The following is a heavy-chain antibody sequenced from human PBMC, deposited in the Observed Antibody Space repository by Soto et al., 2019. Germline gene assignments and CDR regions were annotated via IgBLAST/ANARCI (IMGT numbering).Heavy chain of an antibody. V-gene: IGHV4-59*01. CDR1: GGSISSYY. CDR3: GTRGLDY. D-gene: IGHD2-2*01. Sequence: SETLFLTCTVSGGSISSYYWSWIRQPPGKGLEWIGYIHYSGSTNYNPSLKSRVTISVDTSKNQFSLILSSVTAADTAVYYCGTRGLDYWGQGTLVTVS. J-gene: IGHJ4*02. CDR2: IHYSGST.